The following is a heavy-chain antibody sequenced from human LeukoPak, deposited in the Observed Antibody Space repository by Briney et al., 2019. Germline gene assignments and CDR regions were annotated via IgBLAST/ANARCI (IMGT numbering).Heavy chain of an antibody. V-gene: IGHV1-46*01. J-gene: IGHJ4*02. D-gene: IGHD3-9*01. CDR2: INPSGGST. CDR1: GYTFTSYY. CDR3: ARVNYDILTGYLTFYY. Sequence: ASVKVSCKASGYTFTSYYMHWVRQAPGQGLEWMGIINPSGGSTSYAQKFQGRVTMTRDTSTSTVYMELSSLRSEDTAVYYCARVNYDILTGYLTFYYWGQGTLVTVSS.